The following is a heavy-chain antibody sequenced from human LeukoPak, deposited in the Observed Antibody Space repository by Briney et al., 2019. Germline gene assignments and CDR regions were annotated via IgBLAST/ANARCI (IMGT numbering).Heavy chain of an antibody. Sequence: PGRSLRLSCAASGFTFSNYGFHWVRQAPGKGLEWVVVIWYDGSNQYYADSVKGRFTVSRDDSKNTLYLQMNSLRAEDTAVYYCAKLGATSAFDIWGQGTMVTVSS. V-gene: IGHV3-33*06. CDR1: GFTFSNYG. CDR3: AKLGATSAFDI. CDR2: IWYDGSNQ. D-gene: IGHD1-26*01. J-gene: IGHJ3*02.